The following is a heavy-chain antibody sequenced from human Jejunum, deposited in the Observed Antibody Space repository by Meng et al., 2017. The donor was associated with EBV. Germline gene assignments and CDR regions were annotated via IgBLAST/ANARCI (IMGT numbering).Heavy chain of an antibody. Sequence: EVQLVESGGALVRPGGSVRLSCAASGFTFSSYWMHWVRQAPGKGLVWVSRINEDGRITTYADSVKGRFTISRDNTKNTLYLQMNSLRAEDTAVYFCSRDLVGSADDWGQGTLVTVYS. J-gene: IGHJ4*02. CDR2: INEDGRIT. V-gene: IGHV3-74*01. CDR1: GFTFSSYW. CDR3: SRDLVGSADD. D-gene: IGHD6-25*01.